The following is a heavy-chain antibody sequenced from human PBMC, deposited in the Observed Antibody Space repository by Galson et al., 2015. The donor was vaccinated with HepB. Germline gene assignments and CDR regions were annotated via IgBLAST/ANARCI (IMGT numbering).Heavy chain of an antibody. D-gene: IGHD3-22*01. J-gene: IGHJ4*02. CDR1: GFTVSIHY. CDR2: IVFGGSA. CDR3: ASYITMKIY. V-gene: IGHV3-66*01. Sequence: SLRLSCPASGFTVSIHYMIWVRQAPGKGLEWVSLIVFGGSAHYADSVKGRFTISRDNSKNTLYLQVNSLTAEDTAVYYCASYITMKIYWGQGTLVTVSS.